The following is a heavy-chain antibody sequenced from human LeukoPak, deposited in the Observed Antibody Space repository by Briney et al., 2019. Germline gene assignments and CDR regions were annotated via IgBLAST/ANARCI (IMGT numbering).Heavy chain of an antibody. CDR3: AKDRSCINDVCHGDFDY. Sequence: GGSLSLPHAVSGLPHSIHAMSWAPDARGRALECGSLISDSGGRTYYADSVKGRFTIARDKSKKTVYLQMNSLRAEDTAVYYCAKDRSCINDVCHGDFDYWGQGTLVTVSS. CDR2: ISDSGGRT. J-gene: IGHJ4*02. V-gene: IGHV3-23*01. D-gene: IGHD2-8*01. CDR1: GLPHSIHA.